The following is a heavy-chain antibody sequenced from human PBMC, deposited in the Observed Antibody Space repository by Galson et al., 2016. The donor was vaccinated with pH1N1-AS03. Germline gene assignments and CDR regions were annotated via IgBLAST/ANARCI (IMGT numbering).Heavy chain of an antibody. CDR2: SLPNANS. J-gene: IGHJ4*02. Sequence: SETLSLTCSVSGTSIGGDFWSWIRQSPGRGLEWIGHSLPNANSIYNPSLTSRVTISVDTSTNEASLKLSSVTAADPAFYYCARFQPVGGKFDFWGRGAQVTVSS. V-gene: IGHV4-59*01. CDR1: GTSIGGDF. CDR3: ARFQPVGGKFDF. D-gene: IGHD1-26*01.